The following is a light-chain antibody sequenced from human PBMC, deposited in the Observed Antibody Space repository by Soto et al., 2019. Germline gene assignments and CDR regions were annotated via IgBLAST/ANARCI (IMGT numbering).Light chain of an antibody. Sequence: SVLTQPASVSGSPGQSITVSCTGTYSDIGTYDSVSWYQHHPGRAPKLLIFGVNRRPSGISYRFSASKSGNTASLTISGLQAEDEADYYCTSYTRDTTYVFGTGTKVTV. J-gene: IGLJ1*01. CDR2: GVN. CDR1: YSDIGTYDS. CDR3: TSYTRDTTYV. V-gene: IGLV2-14*01.